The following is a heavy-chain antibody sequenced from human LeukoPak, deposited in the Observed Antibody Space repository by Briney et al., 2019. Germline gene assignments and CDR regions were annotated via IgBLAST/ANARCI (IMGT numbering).Heavy chain of an antibody. CDR2: INEDGSTT. CDR3: AKDLPTPAYYDILTGYFPQYYYYYGMDV. V-gene: IGHV3-74*01. D-gene: IGHD3-9*01. J-gene: IGHJ6*02. Sequence: GSLRLSCAASGFTFSSYWMHWVRQAPGKGLVWVSRINEDGSTTNYADSVKGRFTISRDNAKNTLYLQMNSLRAEDTAVYYCAKDLPTPAYYDILTGYFPQYYYYYGMDVWGQGTTVTVSS. CDR1: GFTFSSYW.